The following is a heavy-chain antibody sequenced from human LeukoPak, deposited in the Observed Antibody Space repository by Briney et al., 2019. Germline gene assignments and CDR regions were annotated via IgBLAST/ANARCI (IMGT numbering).Heavy chain of an antibody. CDR2: INSDGSST. D-gene: IGHD2-15*01. Sequence: GGSLRLSCAASGFTFSSYWMHWVRQAPGKGLVWVSRINSDGSSTSYADSVKGRFTISRDNAKNTLYLQMSSLRAEDTAVYYCAREEYCSGGSCYMGWYGMDVWGQGTTVTVSS. CDR1: GFTFSSYW. V-gene: IGHV3-74*01. J-gene: IGHJ6*02. CDR3: AREEYCSGGSCYMGWYGMDV.